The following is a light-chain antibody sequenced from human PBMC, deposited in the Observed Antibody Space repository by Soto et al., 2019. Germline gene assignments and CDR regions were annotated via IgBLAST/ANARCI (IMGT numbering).Light chain of an antibody. CDR1: TSDVGSYDL. Sequence: QSALTQPASVSGSPGQSLTFSCTGTTSDVGSYDLVSWYQQHPDKAPKLVIYEVTKRPSGVSHRFSGSKSGNTASLTISGLQAEDEDDYYCCSYAGDYTVVFGGGTKLTVL. V-gene: IGLV2-23*02. CDR3: CSYAGDYTVV. J-gene: IGLJ2*01. CDR2: EVT.